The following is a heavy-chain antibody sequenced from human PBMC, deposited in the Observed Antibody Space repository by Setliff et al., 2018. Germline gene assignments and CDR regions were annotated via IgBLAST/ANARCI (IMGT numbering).Heavy chain of an antibody. CDR1: GVTIGGNNYYY. D-gene: IGHD1-26*01. J-gene: IGHJ4*02. Sequence: PSETLSLTCSLSGVTIGGNNYYYWAWIRQPPGKGLEWIGTISYSGGVFYNPSLKSRVAISADTSRIQFSLKLRSVTAADTAVYYCARQPTGTYQWTFDSWGQGTLVTVSS. CDR3: ARQPTGTYQWTFDS. V-gene: IGHV4-39*07. CDR2: ISYSGGV.